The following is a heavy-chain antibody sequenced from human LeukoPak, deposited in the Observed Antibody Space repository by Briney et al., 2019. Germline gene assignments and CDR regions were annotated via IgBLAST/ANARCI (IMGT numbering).Heavy chain of an antibody. CDR1: GGSISSSSYY. CDR2: IYYSGST. CDR3: ARGADSRATILGVVTTQRIRALRF. Sequence: KPSETLSLTCTVSGGSISSSSYYWGWIRQPPGKGLGWIGSIYYSGSTNYNPSLKSRVTISVDTSKNQFSLRLNSMTAADTAVYYCARGADSRATILGVVTTQRIRALRFWGQGTLVTVSS. V-gene: IGHV4-39*07. D-gene: IGHD3-3*01. J-gene: IGHJ4*02.